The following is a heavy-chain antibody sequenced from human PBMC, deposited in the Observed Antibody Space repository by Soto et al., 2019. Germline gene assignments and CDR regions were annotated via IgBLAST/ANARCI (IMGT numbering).Heavy chain of an antibody. CDR1: GFTFTRYS. J-gene: IGHJ4*02. Sequence: EVQLVESGGGLVKPAGSLRLSCAASGFTFTRYSMNWVRQAPGKGLEWVSSISSTTNYISYGDSMKGRFTISRDNAKNPLYLEMNSLRAEDTAVYYCARQSEDLTSNFDYWGQGTLVTVSS. CDR2: ISSTTNYI. CDR3: ARQSEDLTSNFDY. V-gene: IGHV3-21*06.